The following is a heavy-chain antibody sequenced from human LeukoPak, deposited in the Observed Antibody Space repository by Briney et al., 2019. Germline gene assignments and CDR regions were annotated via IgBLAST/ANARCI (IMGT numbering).Heavy chain of an antibody. CDR3: AKDPLWVVVVPAAPDFDY. Sequence: GGPLRLSCAASGFTFSSYAMSWVRQAPGKGLEWVSAISGSGGSTYYADSVKGRFTISRDNSKNTLYLQMNSLRAEDTAVYYCAKDPLWVVVVPAAPDFDYWGQGNLVTVSS. CDR1: GFTFSSYA. J-gene: IGHJ4*02. CDR2: ISGSGGST. D-gene: IGHD2-2*01. V-gene: IGHV3-23*01.